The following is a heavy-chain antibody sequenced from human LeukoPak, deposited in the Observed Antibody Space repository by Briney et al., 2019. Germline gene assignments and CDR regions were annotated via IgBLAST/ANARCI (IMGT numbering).Heavy chain of an antibody. D-gene: IGHD2-2*02. V-gene: IGHV4-34*01. CDR3: ARGVLPGAIEWSLDY. J-gene: IGHJ4*02. CDR2: INHSGST. CDR1: GGSFSGYY. Sequence: SETLSLTCAVYGGSFSGYYWSWIRQPPGKGLEWIGEINHSGSTNYNPSLKSRVTISVDTSKNQFSLKLSSVTAADTAVYYCARGVLPGAIEWSLDYWGQGTLVTVSS.